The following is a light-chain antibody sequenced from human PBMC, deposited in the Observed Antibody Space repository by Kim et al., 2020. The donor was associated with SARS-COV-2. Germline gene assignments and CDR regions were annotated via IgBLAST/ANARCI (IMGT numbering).Light chain of an antibody. CDR2: EVS. V-gene: IGLV2-18*02. Sequence: GRSLTIPCSGTSGDVVSYNRVSWYQQPPGTAPKLMIYEVSHRPSGVPDRFPGSKSGNTASLTISGLQAEDEADYYCSSYTNSNTWVFGGGTKLTVL. J-gene: IGLJ3*02. CDR1: SGDVVSYNR. CDR3: SSYTNSNTWV.